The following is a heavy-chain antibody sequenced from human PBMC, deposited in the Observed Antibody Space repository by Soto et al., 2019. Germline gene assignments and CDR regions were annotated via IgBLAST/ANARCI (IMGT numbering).Heavy chain of an antibody. CDR2: ISGSGGST. D-gene: IGHD1-1*01. CDR1: GFTFSSYA. CDR3: AKGPRGTGGYYYYYGMDV. Sequence: PGGSLRLSCAASGFTFSSYAMSWVRQAPGKGLEWVSAISGSGGSTYYADSVKGRFTISRDNSKNTLYLQMNSLRAEDTAVYYCAKGPRGTGGYYYYYGMDVWGQGTTVTVSS. V-gene: IGHV3-23*01. J-gene: IGHJ6*02.